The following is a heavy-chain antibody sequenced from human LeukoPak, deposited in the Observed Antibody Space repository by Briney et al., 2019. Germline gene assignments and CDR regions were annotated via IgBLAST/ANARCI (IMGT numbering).Heavy chain of an antibody. CDR1: GGTFSSYA. Sequence: ASVKVSCKASGGTFSSYAISWVRQAPGQGLEWMGGIIPIFGTANYAQKFQGRVTITADESTSTAYMELSSLRSEDTAVYYCARGSYSGSYSLDYWGQGTLVTVSS. CDR2: IIPIFGTA. V-gene: IGHV1-69*13. D-gene: IGHD1-26*01. CDR3: ARGSYSGSYSLDY. J-gene: IGHJ4*02.